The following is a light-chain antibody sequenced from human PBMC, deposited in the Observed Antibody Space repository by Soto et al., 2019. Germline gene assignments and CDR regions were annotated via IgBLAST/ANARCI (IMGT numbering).Light chain of an antibody. Sequence: QSVLTQPPSASGSPGQSVTISCTGASSDVGGYNFVSWYQHHPGKAPRLMIYDVTQRPSGVPDRFSGSKSGNTASLTVSGLQVDDEAYYYCSSYAGSSIPVAFGGGTKLPVL. CDR3: SSYAGSSIPVA. CDR1: SSDVGGYNF. V-gene: IGLV2-8*01. CDR2: DVT. J-gene: IGLJ2*01.